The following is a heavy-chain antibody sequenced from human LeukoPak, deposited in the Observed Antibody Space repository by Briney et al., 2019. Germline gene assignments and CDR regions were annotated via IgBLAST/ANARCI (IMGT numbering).Heavy chain of an antibody. V-gene: IGHV3-23*01. D-gene: IGHD2-2*01. CDR1: GFTFSSYA. Sequence: GGSLRPSCAASGFTFSSYAMSWVRQAPGKGLEWVSAISGSGGSTYYADSVKGRFTISRDNSKNALYLQMNSLRAEDTAVYYCAKGSTGGYYYYYMDVWGKGTTVTVPS. J-gene: IGHJ6*03. CDR3: AKGSTGGYYYYYMDV. CDR2: ISGSGGST.